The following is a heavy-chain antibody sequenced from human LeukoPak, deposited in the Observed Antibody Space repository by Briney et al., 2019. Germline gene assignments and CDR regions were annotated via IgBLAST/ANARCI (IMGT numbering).Heavy chain of an antibody. CDR3: ARASTFDDIVVVPAALPDY. CDR2: ISSSSSTI. D-gene: IGHD2-2*01. V-gene: IGHV3-48*04. Sequence: PGGSLRLSCAASGFTFSSYSMNWVRQAPGKGLEWVSYISSSSSTIYYADSVKGRFTISRDNARNSLYLQMNSLRAEDTAVYYCARASTFDDIVVVPAALPDYWGQGTLVTVSS. J-gene: IGHJ4*02. CDR1: GFTFSSYS.